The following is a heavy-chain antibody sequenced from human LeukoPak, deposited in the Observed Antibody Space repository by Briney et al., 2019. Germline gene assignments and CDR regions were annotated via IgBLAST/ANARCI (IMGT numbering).Heavy chain of an antibody. CDR2: IYYTGTT. V-gene: IGHV4-59*01. CDR3: ARTNDYGASFDY. D-gene: IGHD4-17*01. J-gene: IGHJ4*02. CDR1: GGSISSYY. Sequence: SETLSLTCTVSGGSISSYYWSWIRQPPGKGLEWIGYIYYTGTTNYNPSLKSRVTISVDTSKKQFSLKLSSVTAADTAVYYCARTNDYGASFDYWGQGTLVTVSS.